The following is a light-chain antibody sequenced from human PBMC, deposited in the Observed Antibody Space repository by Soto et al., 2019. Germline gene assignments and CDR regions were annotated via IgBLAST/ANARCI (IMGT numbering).Light chain of an antibody. CDR3: SSYTRSSTL. CDR2: EVS. J-gene: IGLJ1*01. Sequence: QSVLTQPASVSGSPGQSITISCTGTSSDVGSYNYVSWYQQHPGNAPKLMIYEVSDRPSGISSRFSGSKSGNTASLTISGLQTEDEADYYCSSYTRSSTLFGTGTKVTVL. CDR1: SSDVGSYNY. V-gene: IGLV2-14*01.